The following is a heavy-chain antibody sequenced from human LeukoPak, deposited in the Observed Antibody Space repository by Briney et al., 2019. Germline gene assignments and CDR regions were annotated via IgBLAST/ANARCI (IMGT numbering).Heavy chain of an antibody. CDR2: ISYDGSNK. CDR1: GFTFSSYA. J-gene: IGHJ4*02. D-gene: IGHD6-19*01. V-gene: IGHV3-30*04. Sequence: PGGSLRLSCAASGFTFSSYAMHWVRQAPGKGLEWVAVISYDGSNKYYADSVKGRFTISRDNSKNTLYLQMNSLRAEDTAVYYCARGTIAVAGTPFDYWGQGTLVTVSS. CDR3: ARGTIAVAGTPFDY.